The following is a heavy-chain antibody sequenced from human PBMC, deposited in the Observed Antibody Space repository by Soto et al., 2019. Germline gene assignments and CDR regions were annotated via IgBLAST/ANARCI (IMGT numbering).Heavy chain of an antibody. CDR1: DGSISSDY. Sequence: SETLSLTCTVSDGSISSDYWSWIRQPPGKGLEWIGYIYYSGSTNYNPSLKSRVTISVDTSKNQFSLKLSSVTAADTAVYYCASYDYDILRLDYWGQGTLVTVSS. CDR3: ASYDYDILRLDY. V-gene: IGHV4-59*08. J-gene: IGHJ4*02. D-gene: IGHD3-9*01. CDR2: IYYSGST.